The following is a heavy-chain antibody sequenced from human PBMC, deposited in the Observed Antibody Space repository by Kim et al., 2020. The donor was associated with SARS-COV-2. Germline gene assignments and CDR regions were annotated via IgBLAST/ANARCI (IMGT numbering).Heavy chain of an antibody. D-gene: IGHD6-13*01. Sequence: GESLKISCKGSGYSFTSYWISWVRQMPGKGLEWMGRIDPSDSYTNYSPSFQGHVTISADKSISTAYLQWSSLKASDTAMYYCARLFVSTSWYGGLSWFDPWGQGTLVTVSS. J-gene: IGHJ5*02. V-gene: IGHV5-10-1*01. CDR1: GYSFTSYW. CDR2: IDPSDSYT. CDR3: ARLFVSTSWYGGLSWFDP.